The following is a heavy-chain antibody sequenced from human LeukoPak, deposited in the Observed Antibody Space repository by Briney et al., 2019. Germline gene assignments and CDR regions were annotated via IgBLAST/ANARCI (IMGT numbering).Heavy chain of an antibody. CDR3: ARILGAVDY. J-gene: IGHJ4*02. CDR2: ISRTGGGT. CDR1: GFTFSIYT. D-gene: IGHD3-16*01. Sequence: PGGSLRLSCVASGFTFSIYTMTWVRQAPGKGLEWVALISRTGGGTYYADSVKGRFTISRDNAKNSLYLQMNSLRAEDTAVYYCARILGAVDYWGQGTLVTVSS. V-gene: IGHV3-21*01.